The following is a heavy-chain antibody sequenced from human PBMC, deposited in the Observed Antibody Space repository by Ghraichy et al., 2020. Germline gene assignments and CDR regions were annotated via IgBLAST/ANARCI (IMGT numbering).Heavy chain of an antibody. CDR3: TRDRLAGSPSPWFDP. CDR1: GFTFTNYG. V-gene: IGHV3-33*01. Sequence: GGSLRLSCAASGFTFTNYGMHWVRQAPGKGLEWVAVIWYDGSNKYYADSVKGRFTISRDNSKNTLYLLMNSLRAEDTAVYYCTRDRLAGSPSPWFDPWGQGTLVTVSS. D-gene: IGHD6-19*01. J-gene: IGHJ5*02. CDR2: IWYDGSNK.